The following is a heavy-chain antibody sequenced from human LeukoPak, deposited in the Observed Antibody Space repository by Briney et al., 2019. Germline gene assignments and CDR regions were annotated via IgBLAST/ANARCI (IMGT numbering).Heavy chain of an antibody. CDR3: TRLAAVAATNYYYYGMDV. Sequence: LGGSLKLSCAASGFTFSGSAMHWVRQASGKGLQWVGRIRTKPNNYATTYAASVRGRFTISRDDSKNTAYLQMNSLKAEDTAVYYCTRLAAVAATNYYYYGMDVWGQGTTVTVSS. CDR2: IRTKPNNYAT. CDR1: GFTFSGSA. V-gene: IGHV3-73*01. D-gene: IGHD6-19*01. J-gene: IGHJ6*02.